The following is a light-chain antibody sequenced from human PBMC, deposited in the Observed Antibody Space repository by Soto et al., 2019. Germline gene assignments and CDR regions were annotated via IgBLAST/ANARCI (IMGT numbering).Light chain of an antibody. Sequence: QSALTQPASVSGSPGQSITISCTGTSSDVGGYNYVSWYQQHPGNSPKLMIYDVSNWPSGVSNRFSGSKSGNTASLTISGLQAEDEGDYYCSSYTSLSTVIFGGGTKLTVL. CDR1: SSDVGGYNY. J-gene: IGLJ2*01. CDR2: DVS. V-gene: IGLV2-14*01. CDR3: SSYTSLSTVI.